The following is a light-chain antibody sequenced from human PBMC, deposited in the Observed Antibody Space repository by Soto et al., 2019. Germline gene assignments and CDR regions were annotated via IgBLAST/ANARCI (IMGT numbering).Light chain of an antibody. CDR3: HHCGSWPET. Sequence: EVVLTQSPGTLSLSPGERVTLSCRASQNVATSYLAWYQKTPGLAPRLLFYSASSRATGIPARFSGSGSGTDFTLTISSLEPEDFAVYYCHHCGSWPETFGQGTNVEIK. CDR2: SAS. J-gene: IGKJ1*01. CDR1: QNVATSY. V-gene: IGKV3-20*01.